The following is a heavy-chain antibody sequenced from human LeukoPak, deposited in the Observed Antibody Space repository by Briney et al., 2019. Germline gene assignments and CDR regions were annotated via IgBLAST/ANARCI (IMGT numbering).Heavy chain of an antibody. Sequence: PGRSLRLSCAASGFTFDDYAMHWVRQAPGKGLEWVSGISWNSGSIGYADSVKGRFTISRDNAKNSLYLQMNSLRAEDTAVYYCARHRMVRGSPSPDYYGMDVWGQGTTVTVSS. J-gene: IGHJ6*02. D-gene: IGHD3-10*01. CDR2: ISWNSGSI. CDR3: ARHRMVRGSPSPDYYGMDV. V-gene: IGHV3-9*01. CDR1: GFTFDDYA.